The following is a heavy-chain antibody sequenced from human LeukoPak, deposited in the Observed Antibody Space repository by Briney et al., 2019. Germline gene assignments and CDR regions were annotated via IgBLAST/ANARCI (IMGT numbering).Heavy chain of an antibody. D-gene: IGHD6-13*01. CDR1: GFAFDDFA. CDR2: ISGDGGST. J-gene: IGHJ4*02. Sequence: GESLRLCCAASGFAFDDFAMHSVRQAPGKGLEWVSLISGDGGSTYYADSVKDRFTISRDNSKNSLYLQMNSLRTEDTALYYCATRGHSSSWYYFDYWGQGTLVTVSS. V-gene: IGHV3-43*02. CDR3: ATRGHSSSWYYFDY.